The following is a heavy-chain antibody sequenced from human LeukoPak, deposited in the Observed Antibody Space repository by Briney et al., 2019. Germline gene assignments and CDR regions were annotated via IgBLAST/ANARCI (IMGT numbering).Heavy chain of an antibody. V-gene: IGHV3-30*03. CDR2: ISYDGSNK. D-gene: IGHD3-22*01. CDR1: GFTFSSYG. CDR3: ATTDYYDSSGYSN. J-gene: IGHJ4*02. Sequence: GGSLRLSCAASGFTFSSYGMHWVRQAPGKGLEWVAVISYDGSNKYYADSVKGRFTISRDNSENTLYLQMNSLRAEDTAVYYCATTDYYDSSGYSNWGQGTLVTVSS.